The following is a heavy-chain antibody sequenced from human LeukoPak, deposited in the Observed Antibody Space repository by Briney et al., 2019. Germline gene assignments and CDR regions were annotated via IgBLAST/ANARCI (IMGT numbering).Heavy chain of an antibody. CDR2: IYHSGST. CDR1: GGSISSGGYY. D-gene: IGHD6-13*01. CDR3: ARRGDSSTWYGVDY. Sequence: SQTLSLTCTVSGGSISSGGYYWSWIRQPPGKGLEWIGYIYHSGSTYYNPSLKSRVTISIDRSKNQFSLKLSSVTAADTAVYYCARRGDSSTWYGVDYWGQGTLVTVSS. J-gene: IGHJ4*02. V-gene: IGHV4-30-2*01.